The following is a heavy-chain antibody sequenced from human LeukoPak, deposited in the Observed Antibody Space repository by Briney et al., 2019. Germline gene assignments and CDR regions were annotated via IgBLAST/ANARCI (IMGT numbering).Heavy chain of an antibody. D-gene: IGHD3-3*01. CDR1: GGSISSGGYY. CDR3: AREISYDFWSGANTIDY. Sequence: SETLSLTCTVSGGSISSGGYYWSWIRQHPGTGLEWIGYIYYSGSTYYIPSLKSRVTISVDTSKNQFSLKLSSVTAADTAVYYCAREISYDFWSGANTIDYWGQEPWSPSPQ. V-gene: IGHV4-31*03. CDR2: IYYSGST. J-gene: IGHJ4*01.